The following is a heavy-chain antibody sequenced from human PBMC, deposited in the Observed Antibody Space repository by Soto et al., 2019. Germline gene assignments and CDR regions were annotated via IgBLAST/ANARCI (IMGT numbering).Heavy chain of an antibody. CDR2: NNPNSGGT. D-gene: IGHD2-2*02. CDR1: GYTFTGYY. Sequence: ASVKFSCKASGYTFTGYYMHWVRQAPGQGLEWMGWNNPNSGGTNYAQKFQGWVTMTRDTSISTAYMELSRLRSDDTAVYYCARDHCSSTSCYTEYYFDYWGQGTLVTVSS. CDR3: ARDHCSSTSCYTEYYFDY. V-gene: IGHV1-2*04. J-gene: IGHJ4*02.